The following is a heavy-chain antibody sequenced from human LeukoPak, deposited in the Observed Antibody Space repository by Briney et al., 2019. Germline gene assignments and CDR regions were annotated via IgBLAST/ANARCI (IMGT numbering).Heavy chain of an antibody. D-gene: IGHD3-22*01. CDR2: INQDGSVK. J-gene: IGHJ4*02. Sequence: PGGSLRLSCAASGFTFRNYWMSWVRQAPGKGLEWVVNINQDGSVKFYVGSVKGRFTISRDNAKSSLSLQMNSLRAEDTAVYYCATSRDSSGVDWGQGNLVTVSS. CDR1: GFTFRNYW. V-gene: IGHV3-7*01. CDR3: ATSRDSSGVD.